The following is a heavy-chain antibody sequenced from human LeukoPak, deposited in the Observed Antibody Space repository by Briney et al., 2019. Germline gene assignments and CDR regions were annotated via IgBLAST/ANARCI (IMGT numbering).Heavy chain of an antibody. CDR2: MNPNNGDS. V-gene: IGHV1-8*03. J-gene: IGHJ4*02. Sequence: GASVTVSCKASGYTFTNYHINWVRQATGQGLEWMGWMNPNNGDSGYAQKFQGRVTITRDTSISTSYMEQRSLRSADTAVYFCARTTSFTASGYDYWGQGTLVTVSS. CDR3: ARTTSFTASGYDY. CDR1: GYTFTNYH. D-gene: IGHD6-25*01.